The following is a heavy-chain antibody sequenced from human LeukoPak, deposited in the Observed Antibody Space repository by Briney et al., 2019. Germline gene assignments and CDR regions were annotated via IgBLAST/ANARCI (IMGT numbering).Heavy chain of an antibody. CDR2: ISGSGGST. J-gene: IGHJ6*03. D-gene: IGHD2-2*01. CDR1: GFTFSSYG. Sequence: GGSLRLSCAASGFTFSSYGMRWVRQAPGKGLEGVSAISGSGGSTYYADSVKGRFTISRDNAKNSLYLQMNSLRAEDTAVYYCAREVQAVPAAMSTHSPTYYYYYYMDVWGKGTTVTISS. CDR3: AREVQAVPAAMSTHSPTYYYYYYMDV. V-gene: IGHV3-23*01.